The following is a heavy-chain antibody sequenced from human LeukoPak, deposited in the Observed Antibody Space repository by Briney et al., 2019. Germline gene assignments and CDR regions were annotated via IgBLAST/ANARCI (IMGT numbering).Heavy chain of an antibody. V-gene: IGHV3-66*01. J-gene: IGHJ4*02. CDR3: AREATNYGDHTMMI. D-gene: IGHD4-17*01. CDR1: GFTVSSNY. CDR2: IYSGGST. Sequence: GGSLRLSCAASGFTVSSNYMSWVRQAPGKGLEWVSVIYSGGSTYYADSVKGRFTISRDNSKNTLYLQMNSLRAEDTAVYYCAREATNYGDHTMMIWGQGTLVTVSS.